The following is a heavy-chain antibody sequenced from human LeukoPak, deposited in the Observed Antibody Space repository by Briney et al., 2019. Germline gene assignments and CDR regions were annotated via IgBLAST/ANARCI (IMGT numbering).Heavy chain of an antibody. D-gene: IGHD6-13*01. Sequence: GGSLRLSCAASGSTFSRYWMSWFRQAPGKGLVWVSRINNDGSSTIYADSVKGRFTISRDNAKNTLYLQMNSLRAEDTAVYYCARDRIAAAGGYFYGMDVWGQGTTVTVSS. CDR1: GSTFSRYW. J-gene: IGHJ6*02. CDR3: ARDRIAAAGGYFYGMDV. V-gene: IGHV3-74*01. CDR2: INNDGSST.